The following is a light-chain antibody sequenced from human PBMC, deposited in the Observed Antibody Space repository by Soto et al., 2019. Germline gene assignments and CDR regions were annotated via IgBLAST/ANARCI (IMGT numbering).Light chain of an antibody. V-gene: IGKV1-39*01. CDR1: QSIGNF. CDR2: AAS. J-gene: IGKJ3*01. CDR3: QQSYTSPAFT. Sequence: DIPMTQSPSSLSASIGDRVSITCRASQSIGNFLNWYQQKPGKVPKLLIYAASNLHSGVPSRFSGSGSGTEFTLTISSLQHEDFAAYYCQQSYTSPAFTFGPGTRVNAK.